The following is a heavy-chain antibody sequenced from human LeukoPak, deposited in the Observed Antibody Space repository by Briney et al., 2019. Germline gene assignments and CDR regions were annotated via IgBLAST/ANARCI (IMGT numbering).Heavy chain of an antibody. D-gene: IGHD1-26*01. CDR1: GFTFSSYS. Sequence: PGGSLRLSCAASGFTFSSYSMNWVRQAPGKGLEWVSSISSSSSYIYYADSVKGRFTISRDNAKNSLYLQMNSLRAEDTAVYYCARDLRRECELHNYFDYWGQGTLVTVSS. CDR3: ARDLRRECELHNYFDY. CDR2: ISSSSSYI. V-gene: IGHV3-21*01. J-gene: IGHJ4*02.